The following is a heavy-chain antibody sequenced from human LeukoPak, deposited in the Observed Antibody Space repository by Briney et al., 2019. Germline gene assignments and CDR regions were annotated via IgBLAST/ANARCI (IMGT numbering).Heavy chain of an antibody. CDR1: GYTFTSYD. CDR2: MNPNSGNT. CDR3: ARGDIGSGWYRARHDY. Sequence: ASVKVSCKASGYTFTSYDINWVRRATGQGLEWMGWMNPNSGNTGYAQKFQGRVTMTRNTSISTAYMELSSLRSEDTAVYYCARGDIGSGWYRARHDYWGQGTLVTVSS. D-gene: IGHD6-19*01. V-gene: IGHV1-8*01. J-gene: IGHJ4*02.